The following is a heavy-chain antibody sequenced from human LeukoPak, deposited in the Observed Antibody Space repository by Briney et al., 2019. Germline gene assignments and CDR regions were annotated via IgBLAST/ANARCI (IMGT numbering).Heavy chain of an antibody. V-gene: IGHV1-18*01. J-gene: IGHJ3*02. CDR3: ARDLITSSGDSLDS. CDR1: GYTFTSYG. D-gene: IGHD5-12*01. Sequence: GASVKVSCKASGYTFTSYGISWVRQAPGQGLEWMGWISAYNGNTNYAQKLQGRVTMTRDTSISTTYMDLTRLRSDDTAVYYCARDLITSSGDSLDSWGQGTMVTVSS. CDR2: ISAYNGNT.